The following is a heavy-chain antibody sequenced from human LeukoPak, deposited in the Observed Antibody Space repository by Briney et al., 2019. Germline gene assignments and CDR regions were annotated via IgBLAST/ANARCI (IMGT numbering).Heavy chain of an antibody. V-gene: IGHV3-53*01. Sequence: GGSLRLSCAASGFTVSSNYMSWVRQAPGKGLEWVSVIYSGGSTYYADAVKGRFTISRDNSKNTLYLQMNSLRVEDTALYYCAKDKLTLDALDMWGQGTVVTVSP. CDR3: AKDKLTLDALDM. J-gene: IGHJ3*02. CDR1: GFTVSSNY. D-gene: IGHD1-7*01. CDR2: IYSGGST.